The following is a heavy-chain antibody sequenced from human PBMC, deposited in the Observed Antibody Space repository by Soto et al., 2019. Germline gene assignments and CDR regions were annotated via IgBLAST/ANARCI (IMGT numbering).Heavy chain of an antibody. D-gene: IGHD5-12*01. J-gene: IGHJ4*02. CDR2: IYYSGST. CDR3: SSHNGHSGNQIGY. CDR1: GGSISSSSYY. V-gene: IGHV4-39*01. Sequence: SETLSLTCTVSGGSISSSSYYWGWIRQPPGKGLEWIGSIYYSGSTYYNPSLKSRVTISVDTSKNQFSLKLSSVTAADTAVYYCSSHNGHSGNQIGYWGQGTLVTVSS.